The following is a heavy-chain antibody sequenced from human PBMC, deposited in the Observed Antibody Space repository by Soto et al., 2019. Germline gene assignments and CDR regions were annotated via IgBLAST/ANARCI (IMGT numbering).Heavy chain of an antibody. V-gene: IGHV4-59*08. D-gene: IGHD1-7*01. J-gene: IGHJ5*02. CDR1: GGSISSYY. CDR2: IYYSGST. Sequence: SETLSLTCTVSGGSISSYYWSWIQQPPGKGLEWIGYIYYSGSTNYNPSLKSRVTISVDTSKNQFSLKLSSVTAADTAVYYCASLNYARPHTPRRKRGFWFDPWGQGTLVTVSS. CDR3: ASLNYARPHTPRRKRGFWFDP.